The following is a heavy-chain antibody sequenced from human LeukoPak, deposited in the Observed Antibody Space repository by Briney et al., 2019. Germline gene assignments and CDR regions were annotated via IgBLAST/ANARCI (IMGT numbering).Heavy chain of an antibody. CDR1: GFTFSGYW. Sequence: GGSLRLSCAASGFTFSGYWMSWVRQAPGKGLEWVANIKQDGSEKYYVDSVKGRFTISRDNAKNSLYLQMNSLRAEDTAVYYCARARYDYVWGSYRYTAGVLYFDYWGQGTTVTVSS. D-gene: IGHD3-16*02. V-gene: IGHV3-7*01. CDR3: ARARYDYVWGSYRYTAGVLYFDY. J-gene: IGHJ4*03. CDR2: IKQDGSEK.